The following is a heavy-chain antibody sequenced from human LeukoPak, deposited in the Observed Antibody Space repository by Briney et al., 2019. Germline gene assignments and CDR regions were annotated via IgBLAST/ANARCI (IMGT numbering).Heavy chain of an antibody. CDR3: ARAAATRYYFDY. J-gene: IGHJ4*02. CDR1: GFTVSSNY. V-gene: IGHV3-23*01. CDR2: ISGSGGST. D-gene: IGHD2-2*01. Sequence: PGGSLRLSCAASGFTVSSNYMSWVRQAPGKGLEWVSAISGSGGSTYYADSVKGRFTISRDSSKNTLYLQMNSLRAEDTAVYYCARAAATRYYFDYWGQGTLVTVSS.